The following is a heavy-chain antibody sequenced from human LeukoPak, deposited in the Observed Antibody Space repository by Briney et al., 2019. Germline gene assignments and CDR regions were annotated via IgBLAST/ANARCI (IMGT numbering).Heavy chain of an antibody. Sequence: ASVKVPCKASGYTFTGYYMHWVRQAPGQGLEWMGWINPNSGGTSYAQKFQGRVTMTRDTSISTAYMELSRLRSDDTAVYYCARARVVVVPAAILGYWGQGTLVTVSS. D-gene: IGHD2-2*02. V-gene: IGHV1-2*02. J-gene: IGHJ4*02. CDR1: GYTFTGYY. CDR3: ARARVVVVPAAILGY. CDR2: INPNSGGT.